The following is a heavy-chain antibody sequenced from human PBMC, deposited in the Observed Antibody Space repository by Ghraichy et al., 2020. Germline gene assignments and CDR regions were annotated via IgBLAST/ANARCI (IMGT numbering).Heavy chain of an antibody. CDR3: ASSYFGDYDES. D-gene: IGHD4-17*01. Sequence: GGSLRLSCAASGFTFSTYWMHWVRQAPGKGLVWVSLINTDGSSTSYADSVKGRFTISRDNAKNTLYLHMNSLRAEDTAVYYCASSYFGDYDESWGQGTLVTVSS. CDR1: GFTFSTYW. J-gene: IGHJ5*02. V-gene: IGHV3-74*01. CDR2: INTDGSST.